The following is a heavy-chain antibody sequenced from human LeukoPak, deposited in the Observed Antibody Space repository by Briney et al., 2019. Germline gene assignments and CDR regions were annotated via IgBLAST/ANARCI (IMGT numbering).Heavy chain of an antibody. CDR1: GGSISSSNW. D-gene: IGHD6-19*01. J-gene: IGHJ3*02. CDR3: ARLSLRMAGPDAFDI. Sequence: PSGTLSLTCAVSGGSISSSNWWSWVRQPPGKGLEWIGEIYHTGNTKYNVSLKSRVTITVDKSKKQFSLKLSSVTAADTAVYYCARLSLRMAGPDAFDIWGQGTMVIVSS. CDR2: IYHTGNT. V-gene: IGHV4-4*02.